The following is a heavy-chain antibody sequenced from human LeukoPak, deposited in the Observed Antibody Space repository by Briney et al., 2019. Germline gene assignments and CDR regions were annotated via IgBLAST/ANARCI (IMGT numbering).Heavy chain of an antibody. CDR2: IKEDGSEK. CDR1: GFTLSSYT. Sequence: QTGGSLRLSCEVSGFTLSSYTMSWVRQAPGKGLEWVANIKEDGSEKFHVGSVRGRFTISRDNAKNSLYLQMNSLRAEDTAVYYCARRPYYYDSLDYWGQGTLVTVSS. V-gene: IGHV3-7*01. CDR3: ARRPYYYDSLDY. D-gene: IGHD3-22*01. J-gene: IGHJ4*02.